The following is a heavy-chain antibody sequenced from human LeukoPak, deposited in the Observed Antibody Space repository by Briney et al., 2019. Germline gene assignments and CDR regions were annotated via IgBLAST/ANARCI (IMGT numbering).Heavy chain of an antibody. CDR3: ARDRGGWFDP. V-gene: IGHV3-30*03. J-gene: IGHJ5*02. CDR1: GFTFSSYG. D-gene: IGHD3-16*01. CDR2: ISYDGINK. Sequence: PGGSLRLSCAASGFTFSSYGMHWVRQAPGKGLEWVALISYDGINKNYADSVKGRFTISRDNSKNTLYLQMNSLRAEDTAVYYCARDRGGWFDPWGQGTLVTVSS.